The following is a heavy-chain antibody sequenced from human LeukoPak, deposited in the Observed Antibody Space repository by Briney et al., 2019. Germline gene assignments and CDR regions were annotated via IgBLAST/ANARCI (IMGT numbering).Heavy chain of an antibody. CDR2: IYTSGST. Sequence: SETLSLTCAVYGGSFSGYYWSWIRQPAGRGLEWIGRIYTSGSTNYNPSLKSRVTMSVDTSKNQFSLKLSSVTAADTAVYYCARRGTVSVDYWGQGTLVTVSS. D-gene: IGHD4-11*01. V-gene: IGHV4-59*10. J-gene: IGHJ4*02. CDR3: ARRGTVSVDY. CDR1: GGSFSGYY.